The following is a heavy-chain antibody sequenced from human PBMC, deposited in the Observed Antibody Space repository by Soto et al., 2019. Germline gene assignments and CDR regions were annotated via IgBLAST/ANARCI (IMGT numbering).Heavy chain of an antibody. J-gene: IGHJ4*02. CDR3: AKEVIAARPYYFDY. CDR1: GFTFSSYA. D-gene: IGHD6-6*01. V-gene: IGHV3-23*01. Sequence: LRLSCAASGFTFSSYAVSWARQTPGKGLEWVSTISASGAYTYYADSVKGRFTISRDNSKNTLYLQMRSLRAGDTATYYCAKEVIAARPYYFDYWGQGNLVTVSS. CDR2: ISASGAYT.